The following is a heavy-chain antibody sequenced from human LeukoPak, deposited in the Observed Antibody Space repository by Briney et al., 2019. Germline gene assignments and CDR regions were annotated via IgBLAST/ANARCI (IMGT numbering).Heavy chain of an antibody. J-gene: IGHJ4*02. CDR2: ISYDGSNK. CDR1: GFTFSSYA. V-gene: IGHV3-30*04. Sequence: PGGSLRLSCAASGFTFSSYAMHWVRQAPGKGLEWVAVISYDGSNKYYADSVKGRFTISRDNSKNTLYLQMNSLRAEDTAVYYCARDPERYDSSGYLDYWGQGTLVTVSS. D-gene: IGHD3-22*01. CDR3: ARDPERYDSSGYLDY.